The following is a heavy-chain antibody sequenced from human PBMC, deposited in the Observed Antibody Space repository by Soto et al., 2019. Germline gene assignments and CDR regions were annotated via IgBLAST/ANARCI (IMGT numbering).Heavy chain of an antibody. CDR2: IWHDGTYK. CDR3: ARDSNYSSGYHWFDP. CDR1: GFTFSSYG. J-gene: IGHJ5*02. Sequence: GGSLRLSCTASGFTFSSYGMHWVRQAPGKGPEWVALIWHDGTYKYYADSVKGRFTVSRDNSKNTLYLQMSSLRADDTSVYYCARDSNYSSGYHWFDPWGQGTLVTVSS. V-gene: IGHV3-33*01. D-gene: IGHD3-22*01.